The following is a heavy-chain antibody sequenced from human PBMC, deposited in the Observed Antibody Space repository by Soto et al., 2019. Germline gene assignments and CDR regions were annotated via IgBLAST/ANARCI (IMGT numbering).Heavy chain of an antibody. D-gene: IGHD6-19*01. Sequence: NPSETLSLTCTVSGHSLSSGGYYWSWIRQHPGKGLEWVGYIYFTGSTLYNPSLKSRLAMSLDTSKNQFSLKLGSVTAADTAIYYCARDWGSSGWPNWGPGTLVTVS. J-gene: IGHJ4*02. V-gene: IGHV4-31*03. CDR1: GHSLSSGGYY. CDR3: ARDWGSSGWPN. CDR2: IYFTGST.